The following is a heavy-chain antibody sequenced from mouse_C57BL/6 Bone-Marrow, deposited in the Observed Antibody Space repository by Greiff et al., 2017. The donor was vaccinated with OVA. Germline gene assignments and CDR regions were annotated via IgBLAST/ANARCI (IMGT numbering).Heavy chain of an antibody. V-gene: IGHV1-78*01. D-gene: IGHD2-1*01. J-gene: IGHJ4*01. CDR2: IYPRDGST. CDR1: GYTFTDHT. CDR3: ARARDYYGNYDAMDY. Sequence: VQLQQSDAELVKPGASVKISCKVSGYTFTDHTIHWMKQRPEQGLEWIGYIYPRDGSTRYNEKFKGKATLTADKSSSTAYMQLNSLTSEDSAVYFWARARDYYGNYDAMDYWGQGTSVTVSS.